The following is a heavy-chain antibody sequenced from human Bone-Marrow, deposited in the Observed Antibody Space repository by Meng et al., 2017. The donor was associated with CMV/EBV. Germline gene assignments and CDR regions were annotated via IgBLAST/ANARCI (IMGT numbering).Heavy chain of an antibody. Sequence: ASVKVSCKASGYTFTSYGISWVRQAPGQGLEWMGWISAYNGNTNYAQKLQGRVTMTTDTSTNTAYMELRSMRSDDTAVYYCARGMGYSGWYYFDYWGQGTRVTGSS. CDR3: ARGMGYSGWYYFDY. D-gene: IGHD6-19*01. J-gene: IGHJ4*02. CDR1: GYTFTSYG. V-gene: IGHV1-18*01. CDR2: ISAYNGNT.